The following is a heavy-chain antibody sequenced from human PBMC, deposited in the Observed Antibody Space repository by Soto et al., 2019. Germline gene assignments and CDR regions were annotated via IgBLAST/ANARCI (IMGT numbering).Heavy chain of an antibody. CDR2: ISSDGNT. CDR3: ARDWYEDY. CDR1: GFTFSSYA. V-gene: IGHV3-23*01. D-gene: IGHD6-13*01. Sequence: EVQLLESGGGLVQPGGSLRLSCAASGFTFSSYAMTWVRQAPGKGLEWVSVISSDGNTYYAGSVKGRFTISRDNSKSMVYLQINSLRAEDTAVYYCARDWYEDYWGQGILVTVSS. J-gene: IGHJ4*02.